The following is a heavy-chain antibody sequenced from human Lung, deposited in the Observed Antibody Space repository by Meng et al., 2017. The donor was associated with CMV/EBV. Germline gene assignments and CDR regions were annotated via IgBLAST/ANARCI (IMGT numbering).Heavy chain of an antibody. J-gene: IGHJ4*02. CDR2: IIPTFGTA. Sequence: VKVSCKASGGDFYNFGISWIRQAPGQGLQWMGRIIPTFGTAHYARGFQGKITISADGPTTTAFMEISGLTSDDTAVYYCARPFRPGYGDPGFDFWGQGTLVTVSS. CDR3: ARPFRPGYGDPGFDF. D-gene: IGHD4-17*01. CDR1: GGDFYNFG. V-gene: IGHV1-69*13.